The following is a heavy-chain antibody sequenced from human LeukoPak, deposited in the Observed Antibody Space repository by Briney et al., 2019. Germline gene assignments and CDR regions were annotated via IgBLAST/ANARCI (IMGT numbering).Heavy chain of an antibody. CDR3: SVELHHYPLGSPAPY. J-gene: IGHJ4*02. CDR1: GFTFDSYS. CDR2: ISSSSRYI. V-gene: IGHV3-21*01. D-gene: IGHD2-21*01. Sequence: PGGSLRLSCAASGFTFDSYSMNWVRQAPGKGLEWVSSISSSSRYISYADSVKGRFTISRDNAKNSLHLQMDSLRAEDTAVLFRSVELHHYPLGSPAPYWGQGTPVTVSS.